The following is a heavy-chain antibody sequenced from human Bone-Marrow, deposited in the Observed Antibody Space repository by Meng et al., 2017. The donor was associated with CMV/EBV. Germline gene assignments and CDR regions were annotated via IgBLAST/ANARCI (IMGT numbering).Heavy chain of an antibody. CDR2: INSDGSST. J-gene: IGHJ4*02. CDR3: ARVGEYQLLYSIDY. CDR1: GFTFSSYW. V-gene: IGHV3-74*01. D-gene: IGHD2-2*02. Sequence: GGSLRLSCAASGFTFSSYWMHWVRQAPGKGLVWVSRINSDGSSTSYADSVKGRFAISRDNAKNSLYLQMNSLRAEDTALYYCARVGEYQLLYSIDYWGQGTLVTVSS.